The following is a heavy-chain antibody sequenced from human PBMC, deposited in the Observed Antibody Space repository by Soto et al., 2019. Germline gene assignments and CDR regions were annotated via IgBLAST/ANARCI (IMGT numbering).Heavy chain of an antibody. D-gene: IGHD3-9*01. CDR3: ARAGILAGYLNYFGY. Sequence: PGGSLRLSCAASGFTFSSYEMNWVRLATGKGLEWVSYISSSGNTMYYADSVKGRFTISRDNAKNSLYLQMISLRAEDTAIYYCARAGILAGYLNYFGYWGQGTLVTVSS. CDR1: GFTFSSYE. CDR2: ISSSGNTM. J-gene: IGHJ4*02. V-gene: IGHV3-48*03.